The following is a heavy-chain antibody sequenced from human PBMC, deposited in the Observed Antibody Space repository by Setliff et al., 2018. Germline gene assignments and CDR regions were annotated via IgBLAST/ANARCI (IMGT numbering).Heavy chain of an antibody. CDR2: LHTSGSI. J-gene: IGHJ6*03. Sequence: SETLSLTCNVSGVSISSYYWSWIRQPAGKGLEWIGRLHTSGSIDYNPSLKSRVTISVDMSKNQFSLKLSSVTAADTAVYYCARESYYYYMDVWGKGTTVTVSS. CDR1: GVSISSYY. CDR3: ARESYYYYMDV. V-gene: IGHV4-4*07.